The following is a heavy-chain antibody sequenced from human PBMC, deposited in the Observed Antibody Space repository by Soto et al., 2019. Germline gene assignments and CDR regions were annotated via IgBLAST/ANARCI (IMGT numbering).Heavy chain of an antibody. J-gene: IGHJ3*02. CDR2: IWYDGSNK. V-gene: IGHV3-33*01. D-gene: IGHD6-19*01. CDR3: ASSIAVADDAFDI. Sequence: QVQLVESGGGVVQPGRSLRLSCAASGFTFSSYGMHWVRQAPGKGLEWVAVIWYDGSNKYYADYVKGRFTISRDNSKNTLYLQMKSLRAEDTAVYYCASSIAVADDAFDIWGQGTMVTVSS. CDR1: GFTFSSYG.